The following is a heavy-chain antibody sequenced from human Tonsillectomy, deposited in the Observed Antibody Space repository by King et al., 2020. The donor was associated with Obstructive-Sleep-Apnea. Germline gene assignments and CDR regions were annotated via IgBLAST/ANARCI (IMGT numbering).Heavy chain of an antibody. CDR2: ISSSSSTI. V-gene: IGHV3-48*01. CDR3: ASGAGSIATKY. D-gene: IGHD1-26*01. Sequence: VQLVESGGGLVQPGGSLRLSCAASGFTFRTYSMNWVRQAPGKGLEWVSYISSSSSTIYYADSVKGRFTTSRDNAKNSLYLQMNSLRAEDTAGYYCASGAGSIATKYWGQGTLVTVSS. CDR1: GFTFRTYS. J-gene: IGHJ4*02.